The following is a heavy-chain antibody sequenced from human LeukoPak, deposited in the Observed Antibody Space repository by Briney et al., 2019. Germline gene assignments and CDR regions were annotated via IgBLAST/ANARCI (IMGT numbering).Heavy chain of an antibody. J-gene: IGHJ4*02. Sequence: SSETLSLTCTVSGGSISSYYWSWIRQPPGKALEWSGYIYYSGSTNYNPSLKSRVTISVDTSKNQFSLKLSSVTAADTAVYYCARPHYSSGWYYFDYWGQGTLVTVSS. CDR1: GGSISSYY. V-gene: IGHV4-59*08. CDR3: ARPHYSSGWYYFDY. D-gene: IGHD6-13*01. CDR2: IYYSGST.